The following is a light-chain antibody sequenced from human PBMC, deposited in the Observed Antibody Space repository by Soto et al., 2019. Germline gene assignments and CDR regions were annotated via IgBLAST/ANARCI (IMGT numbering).Light chain of an antibody. CDR3: QQYGRSPYT. CDR2: GAS. V-gene: IGKV3-20*01. CDR1: QSVSSSY. J-gene: IGKJ2*01. Sequence: EIVLTQSPGTLSLSPGERATLSCRASQSVSSSYLAWYQQNPGQAPRLLIYGASSSDNGIPDRFSGSGSGKDFTLSISRLEPEDFAVYYCQQYGRSPYTFGQGPKLEIK.